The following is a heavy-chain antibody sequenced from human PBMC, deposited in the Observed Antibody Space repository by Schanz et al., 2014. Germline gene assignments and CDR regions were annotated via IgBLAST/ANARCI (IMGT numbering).Heavy chain of an antibody. CDR2: IKHDGSVK. CDR1: GFTFSDYW. V-gene: IGHV3-7*04. CDR3: VRDILHRVYDSGSP. D-gene: IGHD3-10*01. J-gene: IGHJ5*02. Sequence: EVQLVESGGGLVQPGGSLRLSCTASGFTFSDYWMSWVRQAPGKGPEWVANIKHDGSVKDYVDSVEGRFTISRDNAKNSLSLHMNSLRAEDTAVYFCVRDILHRVYDSGSPWGHGTLVAVSS.